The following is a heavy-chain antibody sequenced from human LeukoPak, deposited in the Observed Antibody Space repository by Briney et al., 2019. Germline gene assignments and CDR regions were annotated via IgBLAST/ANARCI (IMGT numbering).Heavy chain of an antibody. CDR2: IYHSGST. J-gene: IGHJ4*02. V-gene: IGHV4-38-2*02. Sequence: SETLSLTCTVSGYSISSGYYWGWIRQPPGKGLEWIGSIYHSGSTYYNPSLKSRVTISVDTSKNQFSLKLSSVTAADTAVYYCARAAVTTPIGRGFDYWGQGTLVTVSS. CDR3: ARAAVTTPIGRGFDY. CDR1: GYSISSGYY. D-gene: IGHD4-17*01.